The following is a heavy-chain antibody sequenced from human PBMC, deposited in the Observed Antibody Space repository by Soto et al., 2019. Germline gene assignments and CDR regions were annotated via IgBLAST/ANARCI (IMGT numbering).Heavy chain of an antibody. CDR2: INAGNGNT. D-gene: IGHD3-10*01. Sequence: QVQLVQSGAEVKKPGASVKVSCKASGYTFTSYAMHWVRQAPGQRLEWMGWINAGNGNTKYSQKFQGRVTITRDTTASTAYMELSSLRSEDTAVYYCARDMGFGLSDYWGQGTLVTVSS. CDR1: GYTFTSYA. V-gene: IGHV1-3*01. CDR3: ARDMGFGLSDY. J-gene: IGHJ4*02.